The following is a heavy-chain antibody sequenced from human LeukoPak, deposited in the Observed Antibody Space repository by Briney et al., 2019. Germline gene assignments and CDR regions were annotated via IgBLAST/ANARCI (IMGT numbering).Heavy chain of an antibody. V-gene: IGHV4-59*01. CDR3: ARGAAGYSYG. CDR1: GGSITSYY. D-gene: IGHD5-18*01. J-gene: IGHJ4*02. CDR2: IYYSGST. Sequence: SETLSLTCTVSGGSITSYYWSWIRQPPGKGPEWIGHIYYSGSTNYNPSLKSRVTISIDTSKNQFSLRLSSVTAADTAVYYCARGAAGYSYGWGQGTLVTVSS.